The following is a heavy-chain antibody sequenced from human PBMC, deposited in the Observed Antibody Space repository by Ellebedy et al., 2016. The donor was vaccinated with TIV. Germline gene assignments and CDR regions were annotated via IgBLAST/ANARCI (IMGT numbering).Heavy chain of an antibody. CDR2: INHSGST. Sequence: SETLSLTXAVYGGSFSGYYWSWIRQPPGKGLEWIGEINHSGSTNYNPSLKSRVTISVDTSKNQFSLKLSSVTAADTAVYYCARGGKRIAARPSIYYYYYYMDVWGKGTTVTVSS. J-gene: IGHJ6*03. V-gene: IGHV4-34*01. CDR3: ARGGKRIAARPSIYYYYYYMDV. CDR1: GGSFSGYY. D-gene: IGHD6-6*01.